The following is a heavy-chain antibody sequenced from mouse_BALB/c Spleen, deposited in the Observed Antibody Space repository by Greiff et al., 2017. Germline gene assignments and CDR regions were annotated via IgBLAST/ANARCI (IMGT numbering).Heavy chain of an antibody. CDR2: ISSGSSTI. CDR1: GFTFSSFG. Sequence: EVQLVESGGGLVQPGGSRKLSCAASGFTFSSFGMHWVRQAPEKGLEWVAYISSGSSTIYYADTVKGRFTISRDNPKNTLFLQMTSLRSEDTAMYYCARSGYGNYVWFAYWGQGTLVTVSA. D-gene: IGHD2-1*01. CDR3: ARSGYGNYVWFAY. V-gene: IGHV5-17*02. J-gene: IGHJ3*01.